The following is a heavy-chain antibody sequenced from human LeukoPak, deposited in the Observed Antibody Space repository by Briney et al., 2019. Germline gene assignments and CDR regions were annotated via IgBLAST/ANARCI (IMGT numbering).Heavy chain of an antibody. J-gene: IGHJ4*02. Sequence: PGGTLRLSCAASGFTFSSYGMSWVRQAPGKGLEWVSAISGSGGSTYYADSVKGRFTISRDNSKNTLYLQMNSLRAEDTAVYYCAKDRRVTFGGVIPFNWGQGTLVTVSS. D-gene: IGHD3-16*02. V-gene: IGHV3-23*01. CDR1: GFTFSSYG. CDR3: AKDRRVTFGGVIPFN. CDR2: ISGSGGST.